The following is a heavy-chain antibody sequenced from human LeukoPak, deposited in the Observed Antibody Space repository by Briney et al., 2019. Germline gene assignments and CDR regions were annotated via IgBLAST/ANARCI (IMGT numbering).Heavy chain of an antibody. D-gene: IGHD1-26*01. Sequence: PSETLSLTCTVSGASVGSAGYYWSWIRQPPGGGLEWIGYIYYISNTNYNPSLKSRVTMPVDPSKNQFSLKLNSVTAADTAVYYCARTQSQSGSYRYYFGYWGQGTLVTVSS. CDR2: IYYISNT. J-gene: IGHJ4*02. CDR1: GASVGSAGYY. CDR3: ARTQSQSGSYRYYFGY. V-gene: IGHV4-61*08.